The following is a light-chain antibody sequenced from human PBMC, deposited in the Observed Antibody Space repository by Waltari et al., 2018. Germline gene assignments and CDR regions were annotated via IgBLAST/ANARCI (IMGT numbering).Light chain of an antibody. CDR1: QSVGSKY. CDR2: GTS. CDR3: QHYGASPFS. J-gene: IGKJ3*01. V-gene: IGKV3-20*01. Sequence: IVLTQYPGTLSLSPGERGTPSCRASQSVGSKYLAWYQHKPGQAPRLLIHGTSVRATGIPDRFSGGGSETDFTLTISRLEPEDLAVYYCQHYGASPFSFGPGTKVEIQ.